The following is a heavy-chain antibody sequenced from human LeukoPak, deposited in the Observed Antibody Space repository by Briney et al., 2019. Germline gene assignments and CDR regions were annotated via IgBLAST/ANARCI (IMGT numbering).Heavy chain of an antibody. D-gene: IGHD1-26*01. V-gene: IGHV4-39*01. CDR1: GGSISSSSYH. CDR3: ARPSIVGATRGAFDI. Sequence: SETLSLTCTVSGGSISSSSYHWGWIRQPPGKGLEWIGSIYYSGSTYYNPSLKSRVTISVDTSKNQFSLKLSSVTAADTAVYYYARPSIVGATRGAFDIWGQGTMVTVSS. CDR2: IYYSGST. J-gene: IGHJ3*02.